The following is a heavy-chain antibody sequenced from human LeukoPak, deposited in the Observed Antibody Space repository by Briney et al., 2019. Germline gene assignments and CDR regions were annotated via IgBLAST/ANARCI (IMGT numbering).Heavy chain of an antibody. V-gene: IGHV3-23*01. CDR3: AKGMTGIAVAGTDY. J-gene: IGHJ4*02. CDR2: ISGSGGST. CDR1: GFTFSSYA. D-gene: IGHD6-19*01. Sequence: TGGSLRLSCAASGFTFSSYAMSWVRQAPGKGLEWVSAISGSGGSTYYADSVKGRFTISRDNSKNTPYLQMNSLRAEDTAVYYCAKGMTGIAVAGTDYWGQGTLVTVSS.